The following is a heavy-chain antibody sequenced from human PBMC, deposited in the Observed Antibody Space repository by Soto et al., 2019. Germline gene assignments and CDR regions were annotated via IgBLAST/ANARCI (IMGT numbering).Heavy chain of an antibody. CDR3: ARLAREVWSGPDY. Sequence: GESLKICCEGVGYSFSNHWIAWVRQLPEKGLEWMGTIYPGDSDMRYSPSFRGQVTISVDKSITTAYLQWGSLKASDTAKDYGARLAREVWSGPDYWGQGTLVTVSS. V-gene: IGHV5-51*01. D-gene: IGHD3-3*01. CDR1: GYSFSNHW. J-gene: IGHJ4*02. CDR2: IYPGDSDM.